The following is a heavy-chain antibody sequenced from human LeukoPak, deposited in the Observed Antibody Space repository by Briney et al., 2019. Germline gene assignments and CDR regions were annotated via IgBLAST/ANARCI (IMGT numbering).Heavy chain of an antibody. Sequence: GTSVKLSCKASGYTFTNYDLNWVRQATGQGLEWMGWLNPNSGKTGYAQNFHGRVTITRNTSINTVYMELSSLRSEDTAVYYCARDYAGNSGGFDPWGQGTLVTVSS. CDR3: ARDYAGNSGGFDP. D-gene: IGHD4-23*01. V-gene: IGHV1-8*03. CDR2: LNPNSGKT. CDR1: GYTFTNYD. J-gene: IGHJ5*02.